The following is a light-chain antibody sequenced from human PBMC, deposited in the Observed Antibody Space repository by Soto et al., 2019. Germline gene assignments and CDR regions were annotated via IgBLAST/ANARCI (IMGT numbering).Light chain of an antibody. CDR1: QSVSNN. V-gene: IGKV3-15*01. CDR3: QQYNNWPRGT. J-gene: IGKJ4*01. Sequence: EIVMTQSPATLSVSPGERATLSCRASQSVSNNLAWYQQKPGQAPRLLIYGASTRATGIPARFSGSGSGTEFTLTISSLQSEEFAVYYCQQYNNWPRGTFGGGTKVEIK. CDR2: GAS.